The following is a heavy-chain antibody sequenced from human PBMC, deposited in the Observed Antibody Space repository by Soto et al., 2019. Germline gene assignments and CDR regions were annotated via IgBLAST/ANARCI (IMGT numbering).Heavy chain of an antibody. D-gene: IGHD3-22*01. Sequence: GGSLRLSCAASGFTFSSYSMNWVRQAPGKGLEWVSYISSSSSTIYYADSVKGRFTISRDNAKNSLYLQMNSLRDEDTAVYYCARATYYYDSSGYYYYYYMDVWGNGTTVTVSS. CDR3: ARATYYYDSSGYYYYYYMDV. V-gene: IGHV3-48*02. CDR1: GFTFSSYS. CDR2: ISSSSSTI. J-gene: IGHJ6*03.